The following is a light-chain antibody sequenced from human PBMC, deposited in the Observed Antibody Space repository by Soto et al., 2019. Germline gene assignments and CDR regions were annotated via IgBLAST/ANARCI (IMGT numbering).Light chain of an antibody. J-gene: IGKJ2*01. CDR2: GTS. Sequence: ENVLTQSPGTLSLSPGERATLSCRASQSVDSSYLAWYQQKPGQAPRLLIYGTSSRATGIPDRFSGSGSGTDFTFTISRLEPEDFAVYYCQHYGSSIYTFGQGTKLEIK. CDR1: QSVDSSY. CDR3: QHYGSSIYT. V-gene: IGKV3-20*01.